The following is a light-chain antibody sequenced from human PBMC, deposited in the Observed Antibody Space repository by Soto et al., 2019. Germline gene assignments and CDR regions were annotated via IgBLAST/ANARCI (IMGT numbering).Light chain of an antibody. CDR2: ANN. CDR1: RSNIGINA. V-gene: IGLV1-44*01. J-gene: IGLJ2*01. Sequence: QSVLTQPPSVSGTPGQRGSISCSGSRSNIGINAVDWYHQLPGTAPKVLIYANNQRPSGVPDRFSGSKSGTSASLAINGLQSDDEAHYYCAAWDDSLNGRVFGGGTKVTVL. CDR3: AAWDDSLNGRV.